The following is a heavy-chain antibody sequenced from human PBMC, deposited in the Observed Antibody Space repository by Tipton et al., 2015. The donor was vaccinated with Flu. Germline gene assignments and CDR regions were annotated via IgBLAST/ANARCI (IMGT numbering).Heavy chain of an antibody. CDR3: AVGYYGRGDY. CDR1: GGSISSYY. CDR2: IYTTGNT. J-gene: IGHJ4*02. V-gene: IGHV4-4*07. D-gene: IGHD3-3*01. Sequence: TLSLTCTVSGGSISSYYWSWIRQPAGKGLEWIGRIYTTGNTNYNPSLKSRVTMSVDTSKNQFSLKLSSVAAADTAVYYCAVGYYGRGDYWGQGTLVTVSS.